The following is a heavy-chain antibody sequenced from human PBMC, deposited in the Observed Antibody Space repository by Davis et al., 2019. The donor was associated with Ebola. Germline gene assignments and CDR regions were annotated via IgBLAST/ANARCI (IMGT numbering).Heavy chain of an antibody. D-gene: IGHD2-15*01. CDR2: IRYDGSRK. CDR3: AIPDCSGANCYSVYIKN. V-gene: IGHV3-33*01. CDR1: GFIFRSYG. J-gene: IGHJ4*02. Sequence: SLNISCAASGFIFRSYGMRWVRHAPDKGPEWVAVIRYDGSRKYYGDSVKGRFTISRHNSNNLLYLQMNSLRAEDTAVYYCAIPDCSGANCYSVYIKNWGQGTLVTVSS.